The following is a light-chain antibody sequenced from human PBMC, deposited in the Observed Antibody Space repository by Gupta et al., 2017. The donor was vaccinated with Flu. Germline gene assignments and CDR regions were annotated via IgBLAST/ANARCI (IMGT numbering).Light chain of an antibody. CDR2: QDR. J-gene: IGLJ3*02. V-gene: IGLV3-1*01. CDR1: KLGDKY. Sequence: SYEVTQPPSVSVSPGQTASITCSGDKLGDKYTYWYQQKPGQSPVMVIYQDRKRPSGIPDRFSGSNSGNTATLTISGTQAVDEADYYCQAWDSSSWVFGGGTKLTVL. CDR3: QAWDSSSWV.